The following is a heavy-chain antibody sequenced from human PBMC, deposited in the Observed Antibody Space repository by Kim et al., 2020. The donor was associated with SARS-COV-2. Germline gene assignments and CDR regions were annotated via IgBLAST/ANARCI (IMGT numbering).Heavy chain of an antibody. CDR3: ARDPYKPPLAPDDAFDI. D-gene: IGHD1-20*01. V-gene: IGHV3-21*01. J-gene: IGHJ3*02. Sequence: GGSLRLSCAASGFTFSSYSMNWVRQAPGKGLEWVSSISSSSSYIYYADSVKGRFTISRDTAKNSLYLQMNSLSAEDTAVYYCARDPYKPPLAPDDAFDIWGQGTMVTVSS. CDR1: GFTFSSYS. CDR2: ISSSSSYI.